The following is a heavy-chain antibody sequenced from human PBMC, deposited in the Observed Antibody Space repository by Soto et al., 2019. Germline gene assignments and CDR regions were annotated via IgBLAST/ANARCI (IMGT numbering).Heavy chain of an antibody. D-gene: IGHD5-18*01. CDR3: ARGGGWLQRYYCYYGMAV. CDR2: INPSGGST. Sequence: WASVKVSCKASGYTFTSYYMHWVRQAPGQGLEWMGIINPSGGSTSYAQKFQGRVTMTRDTSTSTVYMELSSLRSEDTAVYYCARGGGWLQRYYCYYGMAVWGLVSTGTGSS. V-gene: IGHV1-46*01. J-gene: IGHJ6*01. CDR1: GYTFTSYY.